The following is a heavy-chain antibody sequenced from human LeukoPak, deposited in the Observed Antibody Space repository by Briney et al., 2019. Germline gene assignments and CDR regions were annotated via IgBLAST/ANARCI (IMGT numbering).Heavy chain of an antibody. D-gene: IGHD3-16*02. Sequence: ASVKVSCKASGYTFTSYYMHWVRQAPGQGLEWMGIINPSGGSTSYAQKFQGRVTMTRDTSTSTVYMELSSLRSEDTAVYYCARDLHDYVWGSYRYPGYWGRGTLVTVSS. CDR3: ARDLHDYVWGSYRYPGY. V-gene: IGHV1-46*01. CDR2: INPSGGST. CDR1: GYTFTSYY. J-gene: IGHJ4*02.